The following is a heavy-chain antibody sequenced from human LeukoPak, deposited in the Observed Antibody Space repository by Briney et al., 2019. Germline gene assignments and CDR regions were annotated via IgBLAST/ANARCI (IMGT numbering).Heavy chain of an antibody. V-gene: IGHV4-34*01. D-gene: IGHD6-13*01. J-gene: IGHJ4*02. CDR3: ARVVAVSSWYDGYFDY. Sequence: SETLSLTCAVYGGSFSGYYWSWIRQPPGKGLEWIGEINHSGSTNYNPSLKSRVTISVDTSKNQFSLKLSSVTAADTAVYYCARVVAVSSWYDGYFDYWGQGTLVTVSS. CDR2: INHSGST. CDR1: GGSFSGYY.